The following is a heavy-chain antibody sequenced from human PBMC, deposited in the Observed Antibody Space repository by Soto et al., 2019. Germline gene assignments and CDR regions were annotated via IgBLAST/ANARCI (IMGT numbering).Heavy chain of an antibody. V-gene: IGHV3-9*01. Sequence: GGSLRLSCAASGFTFDDYAMHWVRQAPGKGLEWVSGISWNSGSTGYADSVKGRFTISRDNAKNSLYLQMNSLRAEDTALYYCAKVGRIDYYDSSGYYYFDYWGQGTLVTVS. CDR2: ISWNSGST. CDR1: GFTFDDYA. D-gene: IGHD3-22*01. J-gene: IGHJ4*02. CDR3: AKVGRIDYYDSSGYYYFDY.